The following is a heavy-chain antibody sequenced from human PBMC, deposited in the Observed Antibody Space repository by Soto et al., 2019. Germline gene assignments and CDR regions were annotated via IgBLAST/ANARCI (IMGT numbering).Heavy chain of an antibody. CDR1: GGSISSYY. CDR2: IYYSGST. J-gene: IGHJ4*02. CDR3: GRDGYNRDPLDY. D-gene: IGHD5-12*01. V-gene: IGHV4-59*01. Sequence: SETLSLTCTVSGGSISSYYWSWIRQPPGKGLEWIGYIYYSGSTNYNPSLKSRVTISVDTSKNQFSLKLSSVTAADTAVYYCGRDGYNRDPLDYWGQGTLVTVSS.